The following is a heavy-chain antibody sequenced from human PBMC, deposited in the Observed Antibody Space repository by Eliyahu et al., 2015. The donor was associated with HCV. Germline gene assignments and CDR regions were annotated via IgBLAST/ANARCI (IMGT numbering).Heavy chain of an antibody. D-gene: IGHD3-9*01. J-gene: IGHJ4*02. CDR3: ARDMVIRRGVLTGYYNPYFDY. CDR2: IYHSGST. V-gene: IGHV4-38-2*02. Sequence: QVQLQESGPGLVKPSETLSLXCTVSGYSISSGYYWGWIRQPPGKGLEWIGSIYHSGSTYYNPSLKSRVTISVDTSKNQFSLKLSSVTAADTAVYYCARDMVIRRGVLTGYYNPYFDYWGQGTLVTVSS. CDR1: GYSISSGYY.